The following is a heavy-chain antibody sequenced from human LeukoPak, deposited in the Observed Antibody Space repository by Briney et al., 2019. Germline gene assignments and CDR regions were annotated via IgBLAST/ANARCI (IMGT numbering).Heavy chain of an antibody. Sequence: SETLSLTCTVSGGSISSYYWSWIRQPPGKGLDWIGYIYYSGSTNYNPSLKSRVTISVDTSKNQFSLKLSSVTAADTAVYYCARSDYGDYYDAFDIWGQGTMVTVSS. J-gene: IGHJ3*02. CDR2: IYYSGST. D-gene: IGHD4-17*01. CDR3: ARSDYGDYYDAFDI. V-gene: IGHV4-59*01. CDR1: GGSISSYY.